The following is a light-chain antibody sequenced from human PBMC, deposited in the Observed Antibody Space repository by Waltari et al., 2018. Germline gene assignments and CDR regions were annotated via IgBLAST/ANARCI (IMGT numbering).Light chain of an antibody. V-gene: IGKV1-39*01. CDR2: AAS. CDR3: QQSYSTPPLYT. CDR1: QSISSY. Sequence: DIQMTQSPSSLSASVGDRVTITFRASQSISSYLNWYQQKPGKAPKHLIYAASSLQSGVPSRFSGSGSGTDFTLTISSLQPEDFATYYCQQSYSTPPLYTFGQGTKLEIK. J-gene: IGKJ2*01.